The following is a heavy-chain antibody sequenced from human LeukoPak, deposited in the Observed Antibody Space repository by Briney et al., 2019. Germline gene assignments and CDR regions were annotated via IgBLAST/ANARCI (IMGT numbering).Heavy chain of an antibody. J-gene: IGHJ4*02. CDR1: GYTFTDYF. CDR3: ARAHSSSWYASSLDY. D-gene: IGHD6-13*01. Sequence: ASVKVSCKASGYTFTDYFLHWVRQAPGQGLEWMGIINPSGGSTSYAQKFQGRVTMTRDMSTSTVYMELSSLRSEDTAVYYCARAHSSSWYASSLDYWGQGTLVTVSS. V-gene: IGHV1-46*01. CDR2: INPSGGST.